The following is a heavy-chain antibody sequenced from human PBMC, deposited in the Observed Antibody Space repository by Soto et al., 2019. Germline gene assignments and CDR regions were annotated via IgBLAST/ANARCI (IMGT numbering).Heavy chain of an antibody. D-gene: IGHD3-3*01. V-gene: IGHV1-3*01. CDR2: INAGNGNK. CDR1: GYTFTSYA. CDR3: ARVSNAYYDFWSGYYIPPPYFDY. J-gene: IGHJ4*02. Sequence: ASVKVSCKASGYTFTSYAMHWVRQAPGQRLEWMGWINAGNGNKKYSQKFKGRVTITRDTSASTAYMELSSLRSEDTAVYYCARVSNAYYDFWSGYYIPPPYFDYWGQGTLVTVSS.